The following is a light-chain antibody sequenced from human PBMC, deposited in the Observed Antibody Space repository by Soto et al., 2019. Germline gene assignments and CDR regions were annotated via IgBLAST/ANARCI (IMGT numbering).Light chain of an antibody. CDR2: EVS. V-gene: IGLV2-14*01. CDR3: TAYTRSSTYV. Sequence: QSVLTQPASVSGSPGQSITISSTGTSGDVGAYNYVSWYQQHPGKAPKLMIYEVSNRPSGVSNRFSGSKSVNTASLTISGLQAEDEADYYCTAYTRSSTYVFGTGTKVTVL. J-gene: IGLJ1*01. CDR1: SGDVGAYNY.